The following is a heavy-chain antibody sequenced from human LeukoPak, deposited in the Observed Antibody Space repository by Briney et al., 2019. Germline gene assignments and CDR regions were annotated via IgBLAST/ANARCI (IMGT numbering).Heavy chain of an antibody. J-gene: IGHJ4*02. CDR1: GFTFSNYW. V-gene: IGHV3-74*01. Sequence: GGSLRLSCATSGFTFSNYWMHWVRQVPGKGLVWVSRISTDGSMTNYADSVKGRFTMSRDNAKNTLYLQMNSLRAEDTAVYYCAKVGIGSRDGYFDYWGQGTLVTVSS. D-gene: IGHD6-13*01. CDR3: AKVGIGSRDGYFDY. CDR2: ISTDGSMT.